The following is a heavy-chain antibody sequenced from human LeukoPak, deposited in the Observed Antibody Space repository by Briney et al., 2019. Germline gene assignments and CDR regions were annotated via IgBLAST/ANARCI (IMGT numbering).Heavy chain of an antibody. CDR2: IYSCGST. D-gene: IGHD5-24*01. J-gene: IGHJ4*02. Sequence: SGGSLRLSCAASVFTVSINYMSWVRQAPGKGLEWVSIIYSCGSTYYADSVKGRFTISRDNSKNTLYLQMNNLRAEDTAVYYCARNYPGDYWGQGTLVTVSS. CDR3: ARNYPGDY. CDR1: VFTVSINY. V-gene: IGHV3-53*01.